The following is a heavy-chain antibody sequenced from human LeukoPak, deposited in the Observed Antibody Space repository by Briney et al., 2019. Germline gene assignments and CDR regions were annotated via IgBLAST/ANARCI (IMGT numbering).Heavy chain of an antibody. V-gene: IGHV3-73*01. CDR1: GFTFSGSA. Sequence: PGGSLRLSCAASGFTFSGSAMHWVRQASGKGLEWVGRIRSKANSCATAYAASVKGRFTISRDDSKNTAYLQMYSLKTEDTAVYYCTRHGPGYCSSTSCSWFDPWGQGTLVTVSS. CDR2: IRSKANSCAT. D-gene: IGHD2-2*01. J-gene: IGHJ5*02. CDR3: TRHGPGYCSSTSCSWFDP.